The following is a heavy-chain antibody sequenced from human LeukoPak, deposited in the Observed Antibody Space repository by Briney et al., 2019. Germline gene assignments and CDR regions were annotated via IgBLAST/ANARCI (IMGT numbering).Heavy chain of an antibody. CDR2: ITPYNGNT. CDR3: ARALRGGSGSYGDY. Sequence: ASVKVSCKASGYTFTGYYMHWVRQAPGQGLEWMGWITPYNGNTNYAQKLQGRVTLTTDTSTSTAYMELSSLRSEDTAVYYCARALRGGSGSYGDYWGQGTLVTVSS. D-gene: IGHD3-10*01. J-gene: IGHJ4*02. V-gene: IGHV1/OR15-2*02. CDR1: GYTFTGYY.